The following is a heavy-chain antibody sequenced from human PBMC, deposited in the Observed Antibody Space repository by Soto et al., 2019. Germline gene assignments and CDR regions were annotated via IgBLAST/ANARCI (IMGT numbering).Heavy chain of an antibody. CDR1: GGSFSGYD. J-gene: IGHJ6*02. Sequence: KPSGTRSLSWAVYGGSFSGYDWSWIRQPPGKGLEWIGEINHSGSTNYNPSLKSRVTISVDTSKNQFSLKLSSVTAADTAVYYCARHRDVYSYGWNYYYYYGMDVWGQGTTVTVSS. CDR3: ARHRDVYSYGWNYYYYYGMDV. V-gene: IGHV4-34*01. CDR2: INHSGST. D-gene: IGHD5-18*01.